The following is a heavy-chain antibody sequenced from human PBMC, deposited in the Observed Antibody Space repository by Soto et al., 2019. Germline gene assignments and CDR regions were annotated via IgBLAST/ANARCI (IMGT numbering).Heavy chain of an antibody. CDR3: AGAYGDCVCHSDY. CDR1: GFTFSSYA. V-gene: IGHV3-30-3*01. CDR2: ISYDGSNN. J-gene: IGHJ4*02. Sequence: QVQLVESGGGVVQPGRSLRLSCAASGFTFSSYAMHWVRQAPGKGLEWVAVISYDGSNNDYADSVKGGFTISRDNSKNRLYRQMTSRGAEDAAGYYCAGAYGDCVCHSDYWGQGTLVTVSS. D-gene: IGHD4-17*01.